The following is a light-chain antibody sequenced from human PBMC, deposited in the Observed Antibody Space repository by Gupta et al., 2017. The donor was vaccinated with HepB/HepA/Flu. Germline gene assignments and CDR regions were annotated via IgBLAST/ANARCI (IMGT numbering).Light chain of an antibody. CDR3: QERGKWPPGSWT. CDR1: QNIYTY. V-gene: IGKV3-11*01. Sequence: EIVLTQSPATLSLSPGERATLSCRANQNIYTYLAWYQQKPGQAPRLLISDASKRATGLPGRLSGIRPRTDFTHTISRLETEDFAVYDCQERGKWPPGSWTFGQGTKVEI. CDR2: DAS. J-gene: IGKJ1*01.